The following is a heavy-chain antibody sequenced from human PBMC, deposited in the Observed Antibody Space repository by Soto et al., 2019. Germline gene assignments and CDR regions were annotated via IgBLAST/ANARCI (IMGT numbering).Heavy chain of an antibody. V-gene: IGHV3-23*01. CDR2: ISGSGGGT. Sequence: EVRLLESGGGIVQPGGSLRLSCAASGFTFGNYAMTWVRQAPGKGLECVSRISGSGGGTYYADSVKGRFTISRDNSENTLYLHLNSLRVEDTAIYDCARIPHRYDALTCPGYWGQGALVTVSS. D-gene: IGHD3-9*01. CDR1: GFTFGNYA. CDR3: ARIPHRYDALTCPGY. J-gene: IGHJ4*02.